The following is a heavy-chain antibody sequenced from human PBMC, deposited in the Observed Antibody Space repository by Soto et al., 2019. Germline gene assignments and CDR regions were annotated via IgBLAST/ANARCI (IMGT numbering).Heavy chain of an antibody. CDR3: VKDLAHMADH. CDR2: ILYDGTKT. CDR1: GFTFNSYG. V-gene: IGHV3-30*18. J-gene: IGHJ4*02. Sequence: QVKLVESGGGVVLPGGSLRLSCEASGFTFNSYGMYGVRQAPGKGLDWVSHILYDGTKTYYADSVQGRFTISRDNSRNTLYLQMDRMRLEDTAVYFCVKDLAHMADHWGQGTLVIVSS.